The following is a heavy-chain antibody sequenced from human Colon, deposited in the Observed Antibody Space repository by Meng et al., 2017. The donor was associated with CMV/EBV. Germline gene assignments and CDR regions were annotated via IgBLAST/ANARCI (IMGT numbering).Heavy chain of an antibody. D-gene: IGHD1-26*01. CDR1: GYTFSDYH. CDR3: ARDPSGSRVPFDY. V-gene: IGHV1-2*02. CDR2: INSNSGAT. Sequence: VQLVQAGVEVKKPGALVKVSCKAYGYTFSDYHIHWVRQSPGQGLEWMGWINSNSGATDYAQKFQGRLTMTRDTSITTVYMELSSLRSDGTAVYYCARDPSGSRVPFDYWGQGSLVTVSS. J-gene: IGHJ4*02.